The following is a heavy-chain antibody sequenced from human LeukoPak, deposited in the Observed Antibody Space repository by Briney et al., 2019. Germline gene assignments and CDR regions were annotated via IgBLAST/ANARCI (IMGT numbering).Heavy chain of an antibody. CDR1: GYTFTSYG. Sequence: EASVKVSCKASGYTFTSYGISWVRQAPGQGLEWMGWISAYNGNTNYAQKLQGRVTMTTDTSTSTVYMELRSLRADDTAVYYCARDDNYGSGQPDDWGQGTLVTVSS. D-gene: IGHD3-10*01. J-gene: IGHJ4*02. V-gene: IGHV1-18*01. CDR2: ISAYNGNT. CDR3: ARDDNYGSGQPDD.